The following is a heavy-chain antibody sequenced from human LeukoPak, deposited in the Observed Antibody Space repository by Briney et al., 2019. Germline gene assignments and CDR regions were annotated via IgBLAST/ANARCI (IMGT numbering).Heavy chain of an antibody. V-gene: IGHV4-38-2*01. D-gene: IGHD4-17*01. J-gene: IGHJ4*02. CDR2: IFHSGNS. Sequence: SETLSLTCAVSSYSISSGSYWGWIRQSPGKGLEWVGSIFHSGNSYYNPSLKSRLTMSVDTSKNQFSLELTSVTAADTALYYCARVTYVDDMLYQYFDYWGQGILVTVSS. CDR3: ARVTYVDDMLYQYFDY. CDR1: SYSISSGSY.